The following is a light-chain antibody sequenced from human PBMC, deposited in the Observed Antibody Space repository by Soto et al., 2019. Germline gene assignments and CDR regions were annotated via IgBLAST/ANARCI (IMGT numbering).Light chain of an antibody. CDR2: GAS. CDR3: QQYYSSYS. Sequence: AIRMTQSPSSLSASTGDTVIITCRASQAISDYVAWYQHKPGRAPKLLIYGASTLQSGVPPRFSGSGSETEFMLTISRLQSEDFATYYCQQYYSSYSFGQGTKVEIK. J-gene: IGKJ2*03. CDR1: QAISDY. V-gene: IGKV1-8*01.